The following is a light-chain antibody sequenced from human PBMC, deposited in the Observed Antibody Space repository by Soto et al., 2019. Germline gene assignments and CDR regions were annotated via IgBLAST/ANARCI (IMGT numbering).Light chain of an antibody. CDR3: SSYTSSGTVV. CDR2: EVS. Sequence: QSALTQPASVSGSPGQSITISCTGTNSDVGGYNYVSWYQQYPGKAPKLMIYEVSDRPSGVSNRFSGSKSGNTASLTISGLQAEDEADYYCSSYTSSGTVVFGGGTKLTVL. J-gene: IGLJ2*01. CDR1: NSDVGGYNY. V-gene: IGLV2-14*01.